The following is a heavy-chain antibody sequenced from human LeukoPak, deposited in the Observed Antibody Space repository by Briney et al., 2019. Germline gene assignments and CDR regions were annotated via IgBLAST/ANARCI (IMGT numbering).Heavy chain of an antibody. J-gene: IGHJ5*02. CDR3: ARDPPLGYGDYALRFDP. V-gene: IGHV1-69*05. CDR1: GGTFSSYA. CDR2: IIPIFGTA. Sequence: GASVKVSCKXSGGTFSSYAISWVRQAPGQGLERMGRIIPIFGTANYAQKFQGRVTITTDESTSTAYMELSSLRSEDTAVYYCARDPPLGYGDYALRFDPWGQGTLVTVSS. D-gene: IGHD4-17*01.